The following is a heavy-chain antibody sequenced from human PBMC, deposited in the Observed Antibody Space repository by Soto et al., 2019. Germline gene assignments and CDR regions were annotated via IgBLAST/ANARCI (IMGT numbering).Heavy chain of an antibody. CDR3: ASRDPGTSVDY. CDR1: GVSFTSNNL. J-gene: IGHJ4*02. D-gene: IGHD1-7*01. V-gene: IGHV4-4*02. Sequence: SESLSLTCAVSGVSFTSNNLWSCLRQPPEQGLGGIGEIYRTGSTNYNPSVKSRVTISLDKSENQFSLKVTSLTAADTAVYYCASRDPGTSVDYWGQGTLVTVSS. CDR2: IYRTGST.